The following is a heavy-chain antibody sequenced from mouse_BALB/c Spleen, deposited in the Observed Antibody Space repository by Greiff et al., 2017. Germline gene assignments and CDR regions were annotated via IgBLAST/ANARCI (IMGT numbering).Heavy chain of an antibody. CDR2: INPDSSTI. Sequence: EVKLVESGGGLVQPGGSLKLSCAASGFDFSRYWMSWVRQAPGKGLEWIGEINPDSSTINYTPSLKDKFIISRDNAKNTLYLQMSKVRSEDTALYYCARRLYYYRYDSWFAYWGQGTLVTVSA. J-gene: IGHJ3*01. CDR1: GFDFSRYW. V-gene: IGHV4-1*02. CDR3: ARRLYYYRYDSWFAY. D-gene: IGHD2-14*01.